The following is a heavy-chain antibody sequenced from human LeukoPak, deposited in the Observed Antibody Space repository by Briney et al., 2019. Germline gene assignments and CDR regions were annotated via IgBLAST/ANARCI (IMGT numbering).Heavy chain of an antibody. D-gene: IGHD5-18*01. V-gene: IGHV3-15*01. CDR1: EFTFTNAW. Sequence: PGGSLRLSCAASEFTFTNAWMSWVRQAPGKGLEWVGRIKPKADGATTNYAAPVKGRFIISRDDSKSTLYLQMNSLKTEDTAVYYCTTVYSYGYSGSDYWGQGTLVTVYS. CDR3: TTVYSYGYSGSDY. CDR2: IKPKADGATT. J-gene: IGHJ4*02.